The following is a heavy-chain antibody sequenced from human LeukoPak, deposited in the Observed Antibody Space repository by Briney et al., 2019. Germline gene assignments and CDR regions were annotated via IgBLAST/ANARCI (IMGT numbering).Heavy chain of an antibody. CDR3: ARVGVVPLYYFDY. V-gene: IGHV3-30-3*01. J-gene: IGHJ4*02. CDR2: ISYDGGTK. D-gene: IGHD3-3*01. Sequence: PGRSLRLSCAASGFTFRAYAIHWVRQAPGKGLEWVAFISYDGGTKDYTDSVKGRFTISRDNSKNTLFLQMNSLIAEDTAVYYCARVGVVPLYYFDYWGQGTLVTVSS. CDR1: GFTFRAYA.